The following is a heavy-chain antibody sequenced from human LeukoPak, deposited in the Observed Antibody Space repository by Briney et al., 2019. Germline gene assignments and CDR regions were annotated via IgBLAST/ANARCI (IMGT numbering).Heavy chain of an antibody. D-gene: IGHD4-17*01. CDR1: GFTFSSYA. V-gene: IGHV3-30-3*01. CDR2: ISYDGSNK. Sequence: GGSLRLSCAASGFTFSSYAMHWVRQAPGKGLEWVAVISYDGSNKYYADSVKGRFTISRDNAKNSLYLQMNSLRDEDTAVYYCARCDRGDYGAFDIWGQGTMVTVSS. J-gene: IGHJ3*02. CDR3: ARCDRGDYGAFDI.